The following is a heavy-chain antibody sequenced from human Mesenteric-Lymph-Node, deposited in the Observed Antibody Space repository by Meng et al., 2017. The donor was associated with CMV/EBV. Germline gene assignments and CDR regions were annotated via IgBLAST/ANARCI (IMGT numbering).Heavy chain of an antibody. J-gene: IGHJ4*02. CDR1: GFTLSSFT. CDR3: ARDWAPHIVVVPAAGFDY. Sequence: GESLKISCAASGFTLSSFTVSWVRQVPGKGLEWVSTISGSGDRTYYTDSLRGRFTISRDNSKNTLYLQMNSLRAEDTAVYYCARDWAPHIVVVPAAGFDYWGQGTLVTVSS. CDR2: ISGSGDRT. D-gene: IGHD2-2*01. V-gene: IGHV3-23*01.